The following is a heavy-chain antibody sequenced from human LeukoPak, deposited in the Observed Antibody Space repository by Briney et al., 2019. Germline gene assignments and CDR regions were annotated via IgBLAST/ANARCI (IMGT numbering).Heavy chain of an antibody. D-gene: IGHD3-3*01. J-gene: IGHJ4*02. V-gene: IGHV4-4*09. CDR1: GGTISSYY. CDR3: ARLEYDFWSGYYTGLVN. Sequence: SETLSLTCTVSGGTISSYYWSWLRQPPGKGLGWIGYIYTSGSTNYNPSLKSRVTISVDTSKNQFSLKLSSVTAADTAVYYCARLEYDFWSGYYTGLVNWGQGTLVTVSS. CDR2: IYTSGST.